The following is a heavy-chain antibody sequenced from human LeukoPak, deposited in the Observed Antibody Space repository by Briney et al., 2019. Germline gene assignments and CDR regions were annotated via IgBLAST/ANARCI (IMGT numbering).Heavy chain of an antibody. CDR3: ARGPCVVVPGNYYYYYMDV. V-gene: IGHV1-69*05. J-gene: IGHJ6*03. D-gene: IGHD2-2*01. CDR1: GGTFSSYA. Sequence: SVKVSCKASGGTFSSYAISWVRQAPGQGLEWMGGIIPIFGTANYAQKFQGRVTITTDESTSTAYMELSSLRSEDTAVYYCARGPCVVVPGNYYYYYMDVWGKGTTVTVSS. CDR2: IIPIFGTA.